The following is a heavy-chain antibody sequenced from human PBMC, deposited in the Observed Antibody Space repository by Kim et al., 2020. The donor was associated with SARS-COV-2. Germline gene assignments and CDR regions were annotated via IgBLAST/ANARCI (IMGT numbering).Heavy chain of an antibody. Sequence: SETLSLTCAVYGGSFSGYYWSWIRQPPGKGLEWIGEINHSGRTNYNASLKRRVTISVDTSTNQFSLKLTSVTAADTAVYYCARRLSNTSGWGSHYCDLWGQGILVTVSS. D-gene: IGHD3-10*01. V-gene: IGHV4-34*01. CDR1: GGSFSGYY. CDR2: INHSGRT. CDR3: ARRLSNTSGWGSHYCDL. J-gene: IGHJ4*02.